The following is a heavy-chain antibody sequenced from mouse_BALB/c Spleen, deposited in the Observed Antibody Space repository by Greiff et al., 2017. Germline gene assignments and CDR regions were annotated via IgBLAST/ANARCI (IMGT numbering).Heavy chain of an antibody. D-gene: IGHD2-1*01. CDR1: GFTFSSYG. J-gene: IGHJ1*01. Sequence: EVQLVESGGGLVKPGGSLKLSCAASGFTFSSYGMSWVRQTPDKRLELVATINSNGGSTYYPDSVKGRFTISRDNAKNTLYLQMSSLKSEDTAMYYCARDYGNFWYFDVWGAGTTVTVSS. V-gene: IGHV5-6-3*01. CDR3: ARDYGNFWYFDV. CDR2: INSNGGST.